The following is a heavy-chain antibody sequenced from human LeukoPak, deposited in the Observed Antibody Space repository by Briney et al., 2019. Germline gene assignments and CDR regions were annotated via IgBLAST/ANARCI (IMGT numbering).Heavy chain of an antibody. CDR2: LDDSGNT. D-gene: IGHD2-15*01. J-gene: IGHJ5*02. V-gene: IGHV4-39*02. CDR1: SGSVRSNYYS. Sequence: PSETLSLTCSVSSGSVRSNYYSWAWIRQAPGKRLEWVGGLDDSGNTYYNPSLKSRLTMSVDTSKNHFSLNLKSVAAADTSVYYCARRLRIGAAEWFDPWGQGIMVTVSS. CDR3: ARRLRIGAAEWFDP.